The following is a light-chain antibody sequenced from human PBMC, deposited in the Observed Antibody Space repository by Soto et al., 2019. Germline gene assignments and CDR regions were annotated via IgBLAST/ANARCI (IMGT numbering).Light chain of an antibody. CDR3: QQYNSYPWT. CDR2: DAS. V-gene: IGKV1-5*01. CDR1: QSISSW. Sequence: DIQMTQSPSTLSASVGDRVTITCRASQSISSWLAWYQQKPGKAHKLLIYDASSLESGVPSRFSGSGSGTEFTLTIRSLQPDDFATYYCQQYNSYPWTFGQGTKLEIK. J-gene: IGKJ1*01.